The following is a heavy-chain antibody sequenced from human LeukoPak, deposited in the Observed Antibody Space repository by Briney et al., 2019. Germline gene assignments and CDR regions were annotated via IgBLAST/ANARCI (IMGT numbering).Heavy chain of an antibody. J-gene: IGHJ4*02. CDR1: GYTFTSYA. CDR3: ARGTNFDWLLTVDY. D-gene: IGHD3-9*01. Sequence: ASVKVSCKASGYTFTSYAMHWVRQAPGQRLEWMGWINAGNGNTKYSRKFQGRVTITRDTSASIAYMELSSLRSEDTAVYYCARGTNFDWLLTVDYWGQGTLVTVSS. CDR2: INAGNGNT. V-gene: IGHV1-3*01.